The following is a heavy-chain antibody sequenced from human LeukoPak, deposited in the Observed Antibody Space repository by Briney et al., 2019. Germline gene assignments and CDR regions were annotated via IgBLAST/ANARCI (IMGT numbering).Heavy chain of an antibody. D-gene: IGHD1-26*01. CDR1: GYTFTGYY. CDR2: INPNSGGT. CDR3: ARLPRSGSYLYAFDI. J-gene: IGHJ3*02. Sequence: ASVKVSCKASGYTFTGYYMHWVRQAPGQGLEWMGWINPNSGGTNYAQKFQGRVTMTRDTSISTAYMELSRLRSDDTAVYYCARLPRSGSYLYAFDIWGQGTMVTVSS. V-gene: IGHV1-2*02.